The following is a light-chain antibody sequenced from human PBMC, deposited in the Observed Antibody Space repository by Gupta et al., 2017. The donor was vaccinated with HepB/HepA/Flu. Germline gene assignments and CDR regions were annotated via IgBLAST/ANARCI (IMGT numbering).Light chain of an antibody. CDR1: EDIRKY. CDR3: QQFHILYT. J-gene: IGKJ2*01. Sequence: DIQMTQSPSSLSASVGDRVTISCQASEDIRKYLNWYQQKPGKPPRLLIFDASDLQTAVPSRFSESGSGTDFTFTISSLQPEDAATYYCQQFHILYTFGQGTKVEIK. V-gene: IGKV1-33*01. CDR2: DAS.